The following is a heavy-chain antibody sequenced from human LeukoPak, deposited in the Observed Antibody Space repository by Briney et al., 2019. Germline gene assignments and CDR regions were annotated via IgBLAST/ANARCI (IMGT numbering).Heavy chain of an antibody. Sequence: GGSLRLSCAASGFTFSSYSMNWVRQAPGKRLEWVSSISSSSSYIYYADSVKGRFTISRDNAKNSLYLQMNSLRAEDTAVYYCARLYDILTGYHYYFDYWGQGTLVTVSS. CDR2: ISSSSSYI. V-gene: IGHV3-21*01. CDR1: GFTFSSYS. CDR3: ARLYDILTGYHYYFDY. J-gene: IGHJ4*02. D-gene: IGHD3-9*01.